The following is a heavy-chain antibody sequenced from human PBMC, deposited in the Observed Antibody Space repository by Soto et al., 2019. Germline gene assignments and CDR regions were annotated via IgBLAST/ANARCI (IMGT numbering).Heavy chain of an antibody. CDR1: GGSISSYY. Sequence: SETLSLTCTVSGGSISSYYWSWIRQPPGKGLEWIGYIYYSGSTNYNPSLKSRVTISVDTSRNQFSLKLSSVTAADTAVYYCARLYSSSGSEMHYYYYYYMDVWGKGTTVTVSS. CDR3: ARLYSSSGSEMHYYYYYYMDV. CDR2: IYYSGST. D-gene: IGHD6-6*01. V-gene: IGHV4-59*01. J-gene: IGHJ6*03.